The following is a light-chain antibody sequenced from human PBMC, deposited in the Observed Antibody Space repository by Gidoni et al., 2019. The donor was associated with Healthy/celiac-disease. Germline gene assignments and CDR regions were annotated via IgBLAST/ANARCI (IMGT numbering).Light chain of an antibody. CDR3: AAWDDSLSGPV. CDR2: RNN. Sequence: QSVLTQPPSASGTTGQRVTISCSGSSSNIVSTSVYWYQQLPGPAPKLLIYRNNQLPSGVPDRFSGSKSGTSASLAISGLRSEDEADYYCAAWDDSLSGPVFGGGTKLTVL. V-gene: IGLV1-47*01. J-gene: IGLJ2*01. CDR1: SSNIVSTS.